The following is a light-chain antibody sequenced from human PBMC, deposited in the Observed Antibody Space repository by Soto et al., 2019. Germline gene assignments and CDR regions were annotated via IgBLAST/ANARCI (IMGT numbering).Light chain of an antibody. V-gene: IGKV1-8*01. Sequence: AIRMTQSPSSLSASTGDRVTITCRASQGISSYLAWYQQKPGKAPKLLIYAASTLQSGVPSRFSGSGSGTDFTLTIRCLQSEDFATYYCQQYYSYPPWTCGQGTKGDIK. CDR2: AAS. CDR3: QQYYSYPPWT. CDR1: QGISSY. J-gene: IGKJ1*01.